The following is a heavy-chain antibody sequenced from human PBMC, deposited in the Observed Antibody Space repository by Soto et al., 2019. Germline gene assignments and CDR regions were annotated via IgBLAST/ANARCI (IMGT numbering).Heavy chain of an antibody. D-gene: IGHD6-13*01. CDR1: GFTFDDYT. J-gene: IGHJ4*02. V-gene: IGHV3-43*01. Sequence: GGSLRLSCAASGFTFDDYTMHWVRQAPGKGLEWVSLISWDGGSTYYADSVKGRFTISRDNSKNSLYLQMNSLRTEDTALYYCAKDRDRIAAAVTFDYWGQGTLVTVSS. CDR2: ISWDGGST. CDR3: AKDRDRIAAAVTFDY.